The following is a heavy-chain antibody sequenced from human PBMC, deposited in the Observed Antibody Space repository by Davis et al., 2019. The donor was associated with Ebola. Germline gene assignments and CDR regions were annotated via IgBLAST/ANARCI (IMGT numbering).Heavy chain of an antibody. Sequence: SETLSLTCTLSGGFITSSNYCGWIRQPPGKGLEWIGSIYYSGNTYYKLSLKSRVTISVDTSKNQFSLKLISVTAADTAVYYCARHLPTPVTASNYYYGLDVWGQGTTVTVSS. V-gene: IGHV4-39*01. CDR2: IYYSGNT. CDR3: ARHLPTPVTASNYYYGLDV. J-gene: IGHJ6*02. CDR1: GGFITSSNY. D-gene: IGHD2-21*02.